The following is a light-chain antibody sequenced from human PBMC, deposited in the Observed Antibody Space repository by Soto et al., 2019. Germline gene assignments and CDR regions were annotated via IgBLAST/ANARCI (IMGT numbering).Light chain of an antibody. V-gene: IGKV3-20*01. CDR1: QSVSSSS. CDR3: QQYGNSRFT. CDR2: GTS. J-gene: IGKJ2*01. Sequence: VLTQSPGTLSLSAGDRATLSCRASQSVSSSSFAWYQQKPGQAPRLLIFGTSARATDIPDRFRGSGSGTEFTLTITRLEPEDFAVYYCQQYGNSRFTFGRGTKLEIK.